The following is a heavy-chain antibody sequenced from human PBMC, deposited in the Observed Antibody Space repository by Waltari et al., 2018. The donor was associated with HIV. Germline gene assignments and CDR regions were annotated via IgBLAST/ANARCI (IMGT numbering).Heavy chain of an antibody. J-gene: IGHJ4*02. V-gene: IGHV3-7*04. D-gene: IGHD3-10*01. CDR3: ARGGFYGSGSKVN. CDR2: IRKDGSEK. Sequence: EVQLVESGGGLVQPGGSLRLSCAASGFTFSSYWMSWVRQVPGKGLEWVANIRKDGSEKYYGDSVNGRFTISRNNAENSLYLQMNSLRAEDTAGYYGARGGFYGSGSKVNWGQGTLSPSPQ. CDR1: GFTFSSYW.